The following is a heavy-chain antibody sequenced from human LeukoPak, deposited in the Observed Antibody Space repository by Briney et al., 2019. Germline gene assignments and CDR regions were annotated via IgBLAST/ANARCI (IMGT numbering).Heavy chain of an antibody. CDR3: ARVLRYDFWSGYDWFDP. V-gene: IGHV4-59*01. Sequence: SETLSLTCTVSGGSISSYYWSWIRQPPGKGLEWIGYIYCSGSTNYNPSLKSRVTISVDTSKNQFSLKLSSVTAADTAVYYCARVLRYDFWSGYDWFDPWGQGTLVTVSS. D-gene: IGHD3-3*01. CDR2: IYCSGST. J-gene: IGHJ5*02. CDR1: GGSISSYY.